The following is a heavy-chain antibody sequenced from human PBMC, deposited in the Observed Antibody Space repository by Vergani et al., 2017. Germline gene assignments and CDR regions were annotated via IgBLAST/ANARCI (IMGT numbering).Heavy chain of an antibody. J-gene: IGHJ4*02. CDR1: GGTFSSYA. CDR2: IIPIFGTA. V-gene: IGHV1-69*12. CDR3: ARGIVVVAATPPYDSSGYYYYFDY. D-gene: IGHD3-22*01. Sequence: QVQLVQSGAEVKKPGSSVKVSCKASGGTFSSYAISWVRQAPGQGLEWMGGIIPIFGTANYAQKFQGRVTITADESTSTAYMALSSLRSEDTAVYYCARGIVVVAATPPYDSSGYYYYFDYWGQGTLVTVSS.